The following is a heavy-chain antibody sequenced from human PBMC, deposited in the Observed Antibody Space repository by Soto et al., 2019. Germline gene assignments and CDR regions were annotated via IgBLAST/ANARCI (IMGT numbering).Heavy chain of an antibody. J-gene: IGHJ4*02. CDR2: IFSNDEK. D-gene: IGHD6-13*01. CDR3: ARIPSRYSSSWYAGRNHLFFDY. V-gene: IGHV2-26*01. Sequence: QVTLKESGPVLVKPTEPLTLTCTVSGFSLSNARMGVSWIRQPPGKALEWLAHIFSNDEKSYSTSLKSRLTISKDTSKSQVVLTMTNMDPVDTATYYCARIPSRYSSSWYAGRNHLFFDYWGQGTLVTVSS. CDR1: GFSLSNARMG.